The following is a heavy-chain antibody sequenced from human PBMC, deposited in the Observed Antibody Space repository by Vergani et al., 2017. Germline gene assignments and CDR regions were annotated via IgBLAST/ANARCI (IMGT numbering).Heavy chain of an antibody. V-gene: IGHV3-53*01. Sequence: EVQLVESGGGLIQPGGSLRLSCAASGFTVSSNYMTWVRQAPGKGLEWVSVIYSGGNTYYADSVKGRFTISRDSSKNTLYLQMNSLRVEDTAVYYCARVTHPVEMAAXFDYWGQGTLVTVST. J-gene: IGHJ4*02. CDR3: ARVTHPVEMAAXFDY. CDR1: GFTVSSNY. CDR2: IYSGGNT. D-gene: IGHD5-24*01.